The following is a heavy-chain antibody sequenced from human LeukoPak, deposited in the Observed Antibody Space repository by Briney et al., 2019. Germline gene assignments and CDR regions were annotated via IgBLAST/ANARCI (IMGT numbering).Heavy chain of an antibody. D-gene: IGHD3-10*01. Sequence: KPSETLSLTCSVSGGSISDYYWSWIRQPPGKGLEWIGYIYYSGIVNYNPSLKTRVTISVDTSKNQFSLKLNSVTAADTAVYYCARWGSNMAREKGDHWGQGTLVTVSS. CDR2: IYYSGIV. V-gene: IGHV4-59*08. CDR1: GGSISDYY. J-gene: IGHJ4*02. CDR3: ARWGSNMAREKGDH.